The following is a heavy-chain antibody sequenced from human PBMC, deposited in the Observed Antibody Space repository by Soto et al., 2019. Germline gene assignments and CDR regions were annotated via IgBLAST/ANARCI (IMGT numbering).Heavy chain of an antibody. CDR3: VHTGKPYGDYAVLY. J-gene: IGHJ4*02. CDR1: GFSLSTTGVG. V-gene: IGHV2-5*01. D-gene: IGHD4-17*01. CDR2: IYWNNHN. Sequence: VSGPTLVNPTQTLTLTCSFSGFSLSTTGVGVGWIRQPPGKALQWLALIYWNNHNRYSPSLKNRLTITKDTSRDQVVLTMTNMDPVDTATYYCVHTGKPYGDYAVLYWGQGALVTVSS.